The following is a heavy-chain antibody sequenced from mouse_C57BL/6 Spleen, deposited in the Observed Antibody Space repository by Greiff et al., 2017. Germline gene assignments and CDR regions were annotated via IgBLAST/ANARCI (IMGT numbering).Heavy chain of an antibody. J-gene: IGHJ1*03. D-gene: IGHD3-2*02. V-gene: IGHV1-50*01. CDR2: IDPSDSYT. CDR3: ARQLRPHWYFDV. Sequence: QVQLQQPGAELVKPGASVKLSCKASGYTFTSYWMQWVKQRPGQGLEWIGEIDPSDSYTNYNQKFKGKATLTVDTSSSTAYMQLSSLTSEDSAVYYCARQLRPHWYFDVWGTGTTVTVSS. CDR1: GYTFTSYW.